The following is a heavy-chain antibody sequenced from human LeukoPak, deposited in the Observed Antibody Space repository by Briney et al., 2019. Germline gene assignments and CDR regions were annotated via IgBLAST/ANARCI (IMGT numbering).Heavy chain of an antibody. CDR2: INPSGGST. CDR3: ARAASSGSYYSPYDY. V-gene: IGHV1-46*01. J-gene: IGHJ4*02. CDR1: GYTFTSYY. D-gene: IGHD3-10*01. Sequence: ASVKVSCKASGYTFTSYYMHWVRQAPGQGLEWMGIINPSGGSTSYAQKFQGRVTITADESTSTAYMELGSLRSEDTAVYYCARAASSGSYYSPYDYWGQGTLVTVSS.